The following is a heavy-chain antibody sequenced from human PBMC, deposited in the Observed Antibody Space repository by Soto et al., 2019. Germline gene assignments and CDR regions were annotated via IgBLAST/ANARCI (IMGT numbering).Heavy chain of an antibody. V-gene: IGHV3-48*03. CDR2: IHKSGNTI. Sequence: GGSLRLSCSASGLTLSSYEMNWVRQAPGKGLEWVSYIHKSGNTIYYADSVKGRFTISRDNAKNSLFLQMNSLRAEDTAVYYCARGKLTGYYFFDSWGLGTMVTLSS. D-gene: IGHD3-9*01. J-gene: IGHJ4*02. CDR3: ARGKLTGYYFFDS. CDR1: GLTLSSYE.